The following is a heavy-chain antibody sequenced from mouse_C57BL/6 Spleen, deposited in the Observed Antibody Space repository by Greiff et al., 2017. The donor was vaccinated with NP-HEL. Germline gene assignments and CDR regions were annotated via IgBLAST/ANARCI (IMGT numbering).Heavy chain of an antibody. CDR1: GYSFTDYN. D-gene: IGHD2-2*01. V-gene: IGHV1-39*01. CDR2: INPNYGST. CDR3: ARGGYDEGAMDY. J-gene: IGHJ4*01. Sequence: VQLQESGPELVKPGASVKISCKASGYSFTDYNMDWVKQSNGKSLEWIGVINPNYGSTSYNQKFKGKATLTVDQSSNPAYMKLNSLTSEDSAVYYCARGGYDEGAMDYWGQGTSVTVSS.